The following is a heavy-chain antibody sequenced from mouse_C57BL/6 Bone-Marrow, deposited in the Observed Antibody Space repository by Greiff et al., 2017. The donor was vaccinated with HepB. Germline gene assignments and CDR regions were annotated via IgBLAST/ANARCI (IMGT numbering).Heavy chain of an antibody. Sequence: DVMLVESGGGLVKPGGSLKLSCAASGFTFSSYAMSWVRQTPEKRLEWVATISDGGSYTYYPDNVKGRFTISRDNAKNNLYLQMSHLKSEDTAMYYCARDVAYYSEESHWGQGTSVTVSS. CDR1: GFTFSSYA. CDR3: ARDVAYYSEESH. J-gene: IGHJ4*01. V-gene: IGHV5-4*01. D-gene: IGHD2-12*01. CDR2: ISDGGSYT.